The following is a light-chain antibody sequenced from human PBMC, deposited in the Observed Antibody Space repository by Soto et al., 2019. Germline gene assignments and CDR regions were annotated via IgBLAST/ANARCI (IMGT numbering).Light chain of an antibody. CDR2: AAT. J-gene: IGKJ1*01. V-gene: IGKV3-20*01. Sequence: EIVQTQSPGTLSLSPGERATLSCRASQSFSSNYLAWYQQKPGQAPRILIYAATTRATGIPDRFSGSESGTDFTLTISRLEPEDSAVYYCQQYSSVWTFGQGTKVEI. CDR3: QQYSSVWT. CDR1: QSFSSNY.